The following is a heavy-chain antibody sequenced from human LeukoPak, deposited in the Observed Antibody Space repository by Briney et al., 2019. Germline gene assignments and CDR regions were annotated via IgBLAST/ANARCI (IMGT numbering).Heavy chain of an antibody. CDR3: ATFWSGYFDS. D-gene: IGHD3-3*01. V-gene: IGHV3-7*01. Sequence: GGSLRLSCAASGFTFNSYWMSWVRQAPGKGLEWVANIQQGGSEKFCVDSVKGRFTISRDNAKNSLYLQMNSLRAEDTAVYYCATFWSGYFDSWGQGTLVTVSS. CDR1: GFTFNSYW. CDR2: IQQGGSEK. J-gene: IGHJ4*02.